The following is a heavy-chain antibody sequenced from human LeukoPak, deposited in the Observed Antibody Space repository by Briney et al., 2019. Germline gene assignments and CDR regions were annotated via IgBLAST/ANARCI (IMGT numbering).Heavy chain of an antibody. J-gene: IGHJ4*02. D-gene: IGHD3-10*01. CDR1: GFTFTNYA. CDR2: ISGSGGST. Sequence: PGGSLRLSCAASGFTFTNYAMSWVRQAPGKGLEWVLGISGSGGSTYYADSVKGRFTISRDNSRNTLYLQMNSLRAEDTAVYYCAKDQDYCDSGGIDYWGQGTLVTVSS. CDR3: AKDQDYCDSGGIDY. V-gene: IGHV3-23*01.